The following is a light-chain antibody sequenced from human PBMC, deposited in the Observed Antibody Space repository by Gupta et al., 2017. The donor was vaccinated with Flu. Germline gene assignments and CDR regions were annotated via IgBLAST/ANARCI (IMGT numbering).Light chain of an antibody. Sequence: DIQMTQSPSTLSASVGDRVTITCRASQSISRYLAWYQQKAGKAPKLLIYRASTGESGVPSRFSGSGSGTEFTLTISSRQPDDFATYYCQQDNSYSWTFGQGTKVEIK. CDR3: QQDNSYSWT. CDR2: RAS. CDR1: QSISRY. V-gene: IGKV1-5*03. J-gene: IGKJ1*01.